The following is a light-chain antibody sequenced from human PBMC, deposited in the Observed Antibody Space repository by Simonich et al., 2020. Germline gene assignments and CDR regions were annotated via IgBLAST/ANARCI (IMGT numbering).Light chain of an antibody. CDR3: MQALQTEWT. CDR2: LGS. J-gene: IGKJ1*01. Sequence: DIVMTQSPLSLPVTPGEPASISCRSSRSLLHSNGYNYLDWYLQKPGQSPHLLSYLGSNRASGVPDRFSGSGSGTDFTLKISRVEAEDVGVYYCMQALQTEWTFGQGTKVEIK. CDR1: RSLLHSNGYNY. V-gene: IGKV2-28*01.